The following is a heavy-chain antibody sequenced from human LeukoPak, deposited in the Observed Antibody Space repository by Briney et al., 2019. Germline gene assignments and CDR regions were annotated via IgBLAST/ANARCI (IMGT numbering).Heavy chain of an antibody. J-gene: IGHJ4*02. CDR2: IYYSGST. CDR1: GGSISSYY. CDR3: ARGYFDDYGLDY. V-gene: IGHV4-59*01. D-gene: IGHD4-17*01. Sequence: SETLSLTCTVSGGSISSYYWSWIRQPPGKGLEWIGYIYYSGSTNYNPSLKSRVTISVDTSKNQFSLKLSSVTAADTAVYHCARGYFDDYGLDYWGQGTLVTVSS.